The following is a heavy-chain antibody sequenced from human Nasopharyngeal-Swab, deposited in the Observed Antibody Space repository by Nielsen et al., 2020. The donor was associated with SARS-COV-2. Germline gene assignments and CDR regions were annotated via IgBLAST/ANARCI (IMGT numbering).Heavy chain of an antibody. CDR2: IKQDGSEK. CDR3: AREALLLWFGAAFDY. Sequence: GGSLRLSCAASGFTFSSYWMSWVRQAPGKGLEWVANIKQDGSEKYYVDSVKGRFTISRDNAKNSLYLQMNSLRAEDTAVYYCAREALLLWFGAAFDYWGQGTLATVSS. CDR1: GFTFSSYW. V-gene: IGHV3-7*04. D-gene: IGHD3-10*01. J-gene: IGHJ4*02.